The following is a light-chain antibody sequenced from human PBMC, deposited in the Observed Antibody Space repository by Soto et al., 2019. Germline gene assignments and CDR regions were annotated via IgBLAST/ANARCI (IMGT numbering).Light chain of an antibody. CDR3: QLYGRT. J-gene: IGKJ2*01. V-gene: IGKV3-20*01. Sequence: ETVLTQSPGTLSLSPGERATLSCRASQNVGDDSLAWYQQKPGQAPRLLIYGTSTRVTGLPDRFSGSGSGTDFTLTSSRLEPEDFAVYHCQLYGRTFGQGTKLEIK. CDR2: GTS. CDR1: QNVGDDS.